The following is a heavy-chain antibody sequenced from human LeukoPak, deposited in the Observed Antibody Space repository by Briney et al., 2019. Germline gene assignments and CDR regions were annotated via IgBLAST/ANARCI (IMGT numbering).Heavy chain of an antibody. D-gene: IGHD7-27*01. CDR1: GGSISSYY. Sequence: PSETLSLTCTVSGGSISSYYWSWIRQPPGKGLEWIGYIYYSGTTNYNPSLKSRVTISVDTSKNQFSLKLSSVTAADTAVYYCARQHPNWGIDYWGQGTLVTVSS. CDR3: ARQHPNWGIDY. J-gene: IGHJ4*02. V-gene: IGHV4-59*01. CDR2: IYYSGTT.